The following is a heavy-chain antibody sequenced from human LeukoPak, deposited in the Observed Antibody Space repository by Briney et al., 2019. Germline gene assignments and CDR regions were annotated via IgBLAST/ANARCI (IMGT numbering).Heavy chain of an antibody. Sequence: SETLSLTCTVSGGSISSYYWSWIRQPPGKGPEWIGYIYYSGSTNYNPSLKSRVTISVDTSKNQFSLKLSSVTAADTAVYYCAREFRYYDSSGYSYYYMDVWGKGTTVTISS. CDR1: GGSISSYY. CDR3: AREFRYYDSSGYSYYYMDV. CDR2: IYYSGST. D-gene: IGHD3-22*01. J-gene: IGHJ6*03. V-gene: IGHV4-59*01.